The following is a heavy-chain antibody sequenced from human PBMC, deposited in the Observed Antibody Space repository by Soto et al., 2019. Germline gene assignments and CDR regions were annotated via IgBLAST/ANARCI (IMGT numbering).Heavy chain of an antibody. Sequence: GGSLRLSCAASGLTVSGKKYVAWVRQAPGKGLEWVSALYDVDGSFYSDSVKGRFTTSSDSSKTTVYLQMNDLRPADTAVYYYYGMDVWGQGTTVTVSS. CDR3: YGMDV. V-gene: IGHV3-53*01. J-gene: IGHJ6*02. CDR2: LYDVDGS. CDR1: GLTVSGKKY.